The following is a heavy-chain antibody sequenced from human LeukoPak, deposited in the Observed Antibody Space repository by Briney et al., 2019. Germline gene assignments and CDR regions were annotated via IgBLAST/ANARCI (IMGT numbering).Heavy chain of an antibody. J-gene: IGHJ3*02. Sequence: GRSLRLSCAASGFTFDDSAMHWVRQAPGEGREWGSGISWNSGSIGYADSVKVRFTISRDNAKNFLYLQMNSLRAEDMALYYCAKASIAALDAFDIWGQGTMVTVSS. CDR2: ISWNSGSI. V-gene: IGHV3-9*03. D-gene: IGHD6-6*01. CDR1: GFTFDDSA. CDR3: AKASIAALDAFDI.